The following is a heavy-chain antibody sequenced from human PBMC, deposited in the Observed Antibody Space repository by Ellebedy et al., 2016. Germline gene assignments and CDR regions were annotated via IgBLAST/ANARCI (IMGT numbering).Heavy chain of an antibody. Sequence: ASVKVSWXASGYTFTSYAMHWVRQAPGQRLEWMGWINAGNGNTKYSQKFQGRVTITRDTSASTAYMELSSLRSEDTAVYYCARGPSITMVRGPIGWFDPWGQGTLVTVSS. CDR1: GYTFTSYA. V-gene: IGHV1-3*01. CDR3: ARGPSITMVRGPIGWFDP. CDR2: INAGNGNT. J-gene: IGHJ5*02. D-gene: IGHD3-10*01.